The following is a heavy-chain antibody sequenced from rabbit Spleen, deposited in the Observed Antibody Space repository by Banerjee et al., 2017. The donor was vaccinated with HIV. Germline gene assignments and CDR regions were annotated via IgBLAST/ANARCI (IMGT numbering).Heavy chain of an antibody. V-gene: IGHV1S40*01. J-gene: IGHJ4*01. D-gene: IGHD4-2*01. CDR1: GLDLSSRNW. CDR2: IDVAKSGDT. Sequence: QSLEESGGDLVKPGASLTLTCKASGLDLSSRNWICWVRQAPGKGLEWISCIDVAKSGDTYYTNWAKGRFTISKTSSTTVALQVPSLTAADTATYFGTRDAAGREDFNLWGPGTLVTVS. CDR3: TRDAAGREDFNL.